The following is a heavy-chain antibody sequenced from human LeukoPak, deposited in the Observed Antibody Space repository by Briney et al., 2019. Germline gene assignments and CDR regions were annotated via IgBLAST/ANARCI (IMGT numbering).Heavy chain of an antibody. J-gene: IGHJ6*02. CDR1: GFTFSSYA. CDR3: AKGRTIFGVVNFYYYPLEV. D-gene: IGHD3-3*01. Sequence: GGSLRLSCAASGFTFSSYAMSWVRQAPGKGLEWVSDISGAGGSTDYADSVKGRFTISRDNSKNTLYLQMNSLRAEDTAVYYCAKGRTIFGVVNFYYYPLEVWGQGTTVTVSS. V-gene: IGHV3-23*01. CDR2: ISGAGGST.